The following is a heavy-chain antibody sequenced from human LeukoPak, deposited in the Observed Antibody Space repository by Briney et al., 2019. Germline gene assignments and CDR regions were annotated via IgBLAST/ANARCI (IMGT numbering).Heavy chain of an antibody. CDR1: GGSISSGGYS. CDR2: IYHSGST. Sequence: SETLSLTCAVSGGSISSGGYSWSWTRQPPGKGLEWIGYIYHSGSTYYNPSLKSRVTISVDRSKNQFSLKLSSVTAADTAVYYCARAVSRWFDPWGQGTLVTVSS. V-gene: IGHV4-30-2*01. J-gene: IGHJ5*02. CDR3: ARAVSRWFDP. D-gene: IGHD2-8*01.